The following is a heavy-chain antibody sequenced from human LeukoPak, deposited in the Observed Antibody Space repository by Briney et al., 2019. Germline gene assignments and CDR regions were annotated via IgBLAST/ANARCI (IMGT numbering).Heavy chain of an antibody. CDR1: GFTFSSYW. J-gene: IGHJ4*02. CDR3: ARGLYRIAVAGPLYYFDY. CDR2: IKQDGSEK. V-gene: IGHV3-7*01. Sequence: GGSLRLSCAASGFTFSSYWMSWVRQAPGKGLEWVASIKQDGSEKYYVDSVKGRFAISRDNAKNSLYLQMNSLRAEDTAVYYCARGLYRIAVAGPLYYFDYWGQGTLVTVSS. D-gene: IGHD6-19*01.